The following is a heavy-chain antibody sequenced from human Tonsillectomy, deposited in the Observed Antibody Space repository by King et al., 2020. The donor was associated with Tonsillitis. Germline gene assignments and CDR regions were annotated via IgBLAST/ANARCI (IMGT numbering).Heavy chain of an antibody. Sequence: DVQLVESGAEVKKPGESLRISCKGSGYSFTSYWISWVRQMPGKGLEWMGRIDPSDSYTNYSPSFQGHVTISGDKSIGTAYLQWSSLKASDTAMYYCARHLWGDGPRPFDVFDIWGQGTMVTVSS. D-gene: IGHD3-16*01. V-gene: IGHV5-10-1*03. CDR3: ARHLWGDGPRPFDVFDI. CDR2: IDPSDSYT. CDR1: GYSFTSYW. J-gene: IGHJ3*02.